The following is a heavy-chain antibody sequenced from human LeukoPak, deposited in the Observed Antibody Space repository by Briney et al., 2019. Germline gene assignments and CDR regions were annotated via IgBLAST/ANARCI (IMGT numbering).Heavy chain of an antibody. CDR2: INPNSGGT. CDR3: ARGHYDSRGYYHTDY. Sequence: ASVKVSCKASGYTFTGYYLHWVRQAPGQGLAWMGWINPNSGGTNYAQKFQGRVTMTRDTSISTAYMELSRLRSDDTAVYYCARGHYDSRGYYHTDYWGQGTLVTVSS. CDR1: GYTFTGYY. D-gene: IGHD3-22*01. V-gene: IGHV1-2*02. J-gene: IGHJ4*02.